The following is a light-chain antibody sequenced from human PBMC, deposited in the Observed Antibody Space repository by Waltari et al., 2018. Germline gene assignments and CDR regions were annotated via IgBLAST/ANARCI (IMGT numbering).Light chain of an antibody. CDR1: QGISSA. CDR3: QQYNSDSQN. Sequence: AIQLTQSPSSLSASVGDRVTITCRASQGISSALAWYRQKPGKAPKLLIYDASNLESGVPSRFSGSGSVTDFTLTISSLQPDDFATYYCQQYNSDSQNFGQGTKVEIK. V-gene: IGKV1-13*02. J-gene: IGKJ1*01. CDR2: DAS.